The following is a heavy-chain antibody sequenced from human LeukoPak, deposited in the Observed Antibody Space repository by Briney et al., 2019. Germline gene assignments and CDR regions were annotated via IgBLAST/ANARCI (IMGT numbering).Heavy chain of an antibody. CDR2: ISAYNDNT. Sequence: ASVKVSCKASGYTFTSYGISWVRQAPGQGLEWMGWISAYNDNTNYAQKLQGRVTMTTDTSTSTAYMELRSLRSDDTAVYYCARDRSDWNDVDWFDPWGQGTLVTVSS. CDR3: ARDRSDWNDVDWFDP. CDR1: GYTFTSYG. D-gene: IGHD1-1*01. V-gene: IGHV1-18*01. J-gene: IGHJ5*02.